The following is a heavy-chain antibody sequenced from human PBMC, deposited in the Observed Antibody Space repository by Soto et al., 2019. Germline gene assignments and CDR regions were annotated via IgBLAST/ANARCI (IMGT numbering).Heavy chain of an antibody. J-gene: IGHJ4*02. CDR3: ARVDLAYKKPIHLYYY. Sequence: ASVKVSCKASGYTFTSYGISWVRQAPGQGLEWMGWISAYNGNTNYAQKLQGRVTMTTDTSTSTAYMELRSLRSDDTAVYYCARVDLAYKKPIHLYYYWGQGTLVTVSS. CDR2: ISAYNGNT. V-gene: IGHV1-18*01. CDR1: GYTFTSYG. D-gene: IGHD5-18*01.